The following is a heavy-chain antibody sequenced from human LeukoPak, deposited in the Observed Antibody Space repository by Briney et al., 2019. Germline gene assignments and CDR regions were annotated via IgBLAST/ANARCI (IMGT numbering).Heavy chain of an antibody. V-gene: IGHV4-39*07. CDR1: GGSISSSSYY. Sequence: SETLSLTCTVSGGSISSSSYYWGWVRQPPGRGLEWIGSIYYSGSTYYNPSLKRRVTISVDTSKHQFSLKLSSVTAADTAVYYCARDLGSFHRWGQGTLVTVSS. D-gene: IGHD2-2*03. J-gene: IGHJ4*02. CDR3: ARDLGSFHR. CDR2: IYYSGST.